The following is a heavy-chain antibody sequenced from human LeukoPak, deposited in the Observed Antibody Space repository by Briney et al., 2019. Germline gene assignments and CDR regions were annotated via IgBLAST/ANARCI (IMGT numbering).Heavy chain of an antibody. J-gene: IGHJ4*02. Sequence: GGSLRLSCAASGFTFSSYEMNWVRQAPGKGLEWVSSISSSGSYIYYADSVKGRFTISRDNAKNSLYLQMNSLRAEDTAVYYCARGPFFFDYWGQGTLVTVSS. CDR2: ISSSGSYI. V-gene: IGHV3-21*01. D-gene: IGHD3-3*01. CDR1: GFTFSSYE. CDR3: ARGPFFFDY.